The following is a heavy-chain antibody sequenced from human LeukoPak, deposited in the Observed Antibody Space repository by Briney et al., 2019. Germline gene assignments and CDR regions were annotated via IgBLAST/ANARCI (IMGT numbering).Heavy chain of an antibody. V-gene: IGHV3-53*01. CDR3: ARDGRSWEYDY. CDR2: IYSGGST. J-gene: IGHJ4*02. Sequence: GGSLRLSCAASGFTVSSNYMSWVRQAPGKGLEWVSVIYSGGSTYYADSVKGRFTISRDNSKNTLYLQMNSLRAEDTAVYCCARDGRSWEYDYWGQGTLVTVSS. CDR1: GFTVSSNY. D-gene: IGHD6-13*01.